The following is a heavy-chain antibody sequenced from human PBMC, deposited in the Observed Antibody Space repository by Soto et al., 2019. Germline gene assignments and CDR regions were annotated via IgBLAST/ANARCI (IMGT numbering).Heavy chain of an antibody. CDR2: IYYSGST. D-gene: IGHD3-16*02. J-gene: IGHJ4*02. V-gene: IGHV4-31*03. CDR3: ARMGGDDYVWGSYRPWYFDY. Sequence: QVQLQESGPGLVKPSQTLSLTCTVSGGSISSGGYYWSWIRQHPGQGLEWIGYIYYSGSTYYNPSRKSRVTISVDTSKNQFSLKLSSVTAADTAVYYCARMGGDDYVWGSYRPWYFDYWGQGTLVTVSS. CDR1: GGSISSGGYY.